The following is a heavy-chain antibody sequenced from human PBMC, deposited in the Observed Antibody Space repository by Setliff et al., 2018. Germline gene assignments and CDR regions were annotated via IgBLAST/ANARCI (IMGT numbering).Heavy chain of an antibody. Sequence: SETLSLTCTVSGASINSGTYYWAWIRQPPGKGLEWIGRIHYSGTTYYNASLKSRVTMSVGTSKNQFSLNLSSVTAADTAVYYCARTGTYRYFDYWGQGALVTVSS. D-gene: IGHD1-1*01. V-gene: IGHV4-39*01. CDR3: ARTGTYRYFDY. CDR1: GASINSGTYY. CDR2: IHYSGTT. J-gene: IGHJ4*02.